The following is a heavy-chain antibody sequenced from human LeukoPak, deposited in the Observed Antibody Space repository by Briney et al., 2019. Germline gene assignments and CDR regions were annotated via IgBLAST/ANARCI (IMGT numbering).Heavy chain of an antibody. CDR2: IYYSGST. CDR1: GDSISSSRSY. CDR3: ARTSGSSGWIDY. Sequence: SETLSLTCCVSGDSISSSRSYWGWIRQPPGKGLEWIGSIYYSGSTYYNPSLKSRVTISVDTSKNQFSLRLSSVTAADTAVYYCARTSGSSGWIDYWGQGTLVTVSS. V-gene: IGHV4-39*01. J-gene: IGHJ4*02. D-gene: IGHD6-19*01.